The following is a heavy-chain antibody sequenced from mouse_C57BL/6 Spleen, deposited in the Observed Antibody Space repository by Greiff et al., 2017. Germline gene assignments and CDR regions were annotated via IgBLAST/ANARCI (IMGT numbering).Heavy chain of an antibody. J-gene: IGHJ1*03. CDR2: IDPENGDT. Sequence: EVMLVESGAELVRPGASVKLSCTASGFNIKDDYMHWVKQRPEQGLEWIGWIDPENGDTEYASKFQGKATITADTSSNTAYLQLSRLTSEDTAVYYCTTPFYYRRGDFDVWGTGTTVTVSS. V-gene: IGHV14-4*01. CDR1: GFNIKDDY. CDR3: TTPFYYRRGDFDV. D-gene: IGHD1-1*01.